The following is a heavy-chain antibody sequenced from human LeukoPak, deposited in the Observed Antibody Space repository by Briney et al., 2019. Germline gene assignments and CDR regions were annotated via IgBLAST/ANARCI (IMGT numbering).Heavy chain of an antibody. Sequence: GGSLRLSCAASGFTVSSNYMSWVRQAPGKGLEWVSVIYSGGSTYYADSVKGRFTISRDNSKNTLYLQMNSLRAEDTAVYYCASTAQRYFDWFFDYWGQGTLVTVSS. CDR1: GFTVSSNY. D-gene: IGHD3-9*01. V-gene: IGHV3-53*01. CDR2: IYSGGST. CDR3: ASTAQRYFDWFFDY. J-gene: IGHJ4*02.